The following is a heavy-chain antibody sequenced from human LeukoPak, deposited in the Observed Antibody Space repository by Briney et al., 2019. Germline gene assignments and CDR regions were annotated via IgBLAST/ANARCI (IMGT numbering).Heavy chain of an antibody. Sequence: SETLSLTCTVSGGSITTHYWSWIRQPPGEGLEWIGYFYYSGSTNYNPSLKSRVTISVDTSKNQFSLKLSSVTVADTAIYYCARKNAFDIWGPGAMVTVSS. CDR2: FYYSGST. J-gene: IGHJ3*02. CDR1: GGSITTHY. V-gene: IGHV4-59*11. CDR3: ARKNAFDI.